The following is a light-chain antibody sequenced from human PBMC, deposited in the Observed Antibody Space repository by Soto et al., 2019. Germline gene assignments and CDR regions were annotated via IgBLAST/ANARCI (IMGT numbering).Light chain of an antibody. CDR3: SSYTPSNTA. CDR2: EVS. Sequence: QPVLTQPASVSGSPGQSITISCTGTSSDIGGYDYVSWFQQHPGKPPKLIIYEVSNRPSGVSYRFSGSKSGNTASLTISGLQAEDEADYYCSSYTPSNTAFGGGTKLTVL. CDR1: SSDIGGYDY. J-gene: IGLJ2*01. V-gene: IGLV2-14*01.